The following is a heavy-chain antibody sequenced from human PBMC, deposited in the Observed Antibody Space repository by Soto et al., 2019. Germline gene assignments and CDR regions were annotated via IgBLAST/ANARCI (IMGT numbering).Heavy chain of an antibody. Sequence: QVQLVQSGAEVKKPGSSVKVSCKASGGTFSSYAISWVRQAPGQGLEWMGGIIPIFGTANYAQKFQGRVTITADEYTSTAYMELSSLRSEDTAVYYCARDGEAYSNYVDGSGSDYYYGMDVWGQGTTVTVSS. D-gene: IGHD4-4*01. J-gene: IGHJ6*02. CDR3: ARDGEAYSNYVDGSGSDYYYGMDV. CDR2: IIPIFGTA. V-gene: IGHV1-69*01. CDR1: GGTFSSYA.